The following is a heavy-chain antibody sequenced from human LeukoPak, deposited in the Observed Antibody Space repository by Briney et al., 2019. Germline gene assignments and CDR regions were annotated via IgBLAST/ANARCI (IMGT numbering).Heavy chain of an antibody. CDR1: GFTFSGSA. D-gene: IGHD3-3*01. Sequence: GGSLTLSCAASGFTFSGSAMHWVRQASGKGLEWFGRIRSKANSYATAYDASVKGRFTISRDDSKTTAYLQMNSLKTEDTAVYYCTRHTEDYDFWSGYSYQDYWGQGTLVTVSS. CDR3: TRHTEDYDFWSGYSYQDY. V-gene: IGHV3-73*01. CDR2: IRSKANSYAT. J-gene: IGHJ4*02.